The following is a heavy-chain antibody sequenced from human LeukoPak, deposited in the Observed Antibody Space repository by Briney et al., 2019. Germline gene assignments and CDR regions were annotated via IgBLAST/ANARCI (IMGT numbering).Heavy chain of an antibody. CDR3: ARVSGSYSDWYFDY. D-gene: IGHD1-26*01. CDR1: GASINSGDYY. CDR2: IYYSGST. Sequence: SGTLSLTCTVSGASINSGDYYWSWIRQPPGKGLEWIGYIYYSGSTYYNPSLKSRVTISVDTSKNQFSLKLSSVTAADTAVYYCARVSGSYSDWYFDYWGQGTLVTVSS. V-gene: IGHV4-30-4*02. J-gene: IGHJ4*02.